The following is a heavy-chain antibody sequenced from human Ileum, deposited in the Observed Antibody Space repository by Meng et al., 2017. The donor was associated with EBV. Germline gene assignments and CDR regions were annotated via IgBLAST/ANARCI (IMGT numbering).Heavy chain of an antibody. CDR1: GGSISSSNW. CDR3: ASGRKYCSSTSCYGPFDY. J-gene: IGHJ4*02. Sequence: QVQLQESGPGRVKPSGTLSLTCAVSGGSISSSNWWSWVRQPPGKGLEWIGEIYHSGSTNYNPSLKSRVTISVDKSKNQFSLKLSSVTAADTAVYYCASGRKYCSSTSCYGPFDYWGQGTLVTVSS. CDR2: IYHSGST. D-gene: IGHD2-2*01. V-gene: IGHV4-4*02.